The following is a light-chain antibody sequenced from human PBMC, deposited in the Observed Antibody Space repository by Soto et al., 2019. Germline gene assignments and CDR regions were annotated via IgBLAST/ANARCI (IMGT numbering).Light chain of an antibody. CDR2: DAS. J-gene: IGKJ1*01. CDR1: QSVSSNY. V-gene: IGKV3-20*01. Sequence: EFVLTQSPCTLSWSPWDRATLSCMASQSVSSNYFTWYQQKPGQAPRLLIYDASNRAIGIPDRFSGSGSGTDFTLTISRLEPEDFAVYYCQQYGSSPPWTFGQGTKVDIK. CDR3: QQYGSSPPWT.